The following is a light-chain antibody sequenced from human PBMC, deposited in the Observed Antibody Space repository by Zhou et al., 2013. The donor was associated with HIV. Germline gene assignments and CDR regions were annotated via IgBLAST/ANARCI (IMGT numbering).Light chain of an antibody. J-gene: IGKJ4*01. CDR3: QQYNSYPLT. CDR2: GAS. CDR1: QGISGW. V-gene: IGKV1D-16*01. Sequence: DIQMTQSPSSLSASVGDRVTITCRASQGISGWLAWYQQKPEKAPKFLISGASRLQSGVPSRFSGSGSGTEFTLTISSLQPDDFATYYCQQYNSYPLTFGGGTKVEIK.